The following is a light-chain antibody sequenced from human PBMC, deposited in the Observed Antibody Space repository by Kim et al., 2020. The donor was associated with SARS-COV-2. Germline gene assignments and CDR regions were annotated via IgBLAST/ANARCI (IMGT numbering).Light chain of an antibody. V-gene: IGKV1-5*03. CDR3: QQYITDPYT. J-gene: IGKJ2*01. CDR2: KAS. Sequence: DIQMTQSPSTLSASVGDRVTITWRASQSISRFLAWYQQKPGKAPKLLIYKASTLESGVPSRFSGSGSGTEFTLTISSLQPDEFATYYCQQYITDPYTFGQGTKLEI. CDR1: QSISRF.